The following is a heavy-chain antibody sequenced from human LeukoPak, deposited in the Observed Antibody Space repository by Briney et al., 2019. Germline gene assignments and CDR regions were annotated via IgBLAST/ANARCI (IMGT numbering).Heavy chain of an antibody. V-gene: IGHV3-23*01. CDR1: GFTFSSYT. D-gene: IGHD2-15*01. CDR2: TSGSGGST. Sequence: GGSLRLSCAASGFTFSSYTMNWVRQAPGKGLEWVSATSGSGGSTYYADSVKGRFTISRDNSKNTLYLQMNSLRAEDTAVYYCECSGGSWCNYWGQGTLVTVSS. CDR3: ECSGGSWCNY. J-gene: IGHJ4*02.